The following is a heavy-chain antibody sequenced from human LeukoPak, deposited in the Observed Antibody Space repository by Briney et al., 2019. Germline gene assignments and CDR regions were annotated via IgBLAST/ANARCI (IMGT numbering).Heavy chain of an antibody. V-gene: IGHV3-30-3*01. CDR2: ISYDGSNK. Sequence: GRSLRLSCAASGFTFSSYAMHWVRQAPGKGLEWVAVISYDGSNKYYADSVKGRFTISRDNSKNTLYLQMNSLRAEDTAVYYCAKYGSSDYWGQGTLVTVSS. CDR3: AKYGSSDY. CDR1: GFTFSSYA. J-gene: IGHJ4*02. D-gene: IGHD2-2*01.